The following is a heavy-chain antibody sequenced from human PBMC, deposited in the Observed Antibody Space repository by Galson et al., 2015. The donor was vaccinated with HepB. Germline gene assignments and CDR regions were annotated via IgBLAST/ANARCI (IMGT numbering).Heavy chain of an antibody. CDR1: GYTFSSYA. Sequence: SVKVSCKASGYTFSSYAISWVRQAPGQGLEWMGLISSYNGNTNYAQKFQGRVTMTTDTSTSTAYTEVRSLRSDDTAVYYCARERGHDYDRIGYYHRPDYYGRDVWGQGTTVTVSS. D-gene: IGHD3-22*01. CDR2: ISSYNGNT. J-gene: IGHJ6*02. CDR3: ARERGHDYDRIGYYHRPDYYGRDV. V-gene: IGHV1-18*04.